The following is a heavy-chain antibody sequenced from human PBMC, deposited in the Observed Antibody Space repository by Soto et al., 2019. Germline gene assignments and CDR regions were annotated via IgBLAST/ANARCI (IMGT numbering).Heavy chain of an antibody. D-gene: IGHD1-1*01. J-gene: IGHJ6*02. Sequence: GELVESGGGLVQTGGSRRLSCAASGYPFDAYIMNWVRRAPGKGLEWVASINPRGVTKYYAASLRGRFTISRDDASSVLFVQMASLKAEDTAVYFCATWHRNDDYGLDVWGQGTTVNVS. CDR3: ATWHRNDDYGLDV. CDR1: GYPFDAYI. V-gene: IGHV3-48*04. CDR2: INPRGVTK.